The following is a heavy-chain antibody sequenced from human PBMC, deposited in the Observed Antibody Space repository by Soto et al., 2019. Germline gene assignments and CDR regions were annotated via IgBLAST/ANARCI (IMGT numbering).Heavy chain of an antibody. J-gene: IGHJ4*02. CDR2: ISYDGSNK. CDR1: GFTFNNFG. V-gene: IGHV3-30*18. Sequence: QVQLVESGGGVVQPGRSLRLSCVASGFTFNNFGIHWVRQAPGKGLEWVAVISYDGSNKYYAESVKGRFTISRDNSKNTFYLQMSSLRAEDTALYYCAKASYGDVGVYFLAYWGQGTLVTVSS. CDR3: AKASYGDVGVYFLAY. D-gene: IGHD4-17*01.